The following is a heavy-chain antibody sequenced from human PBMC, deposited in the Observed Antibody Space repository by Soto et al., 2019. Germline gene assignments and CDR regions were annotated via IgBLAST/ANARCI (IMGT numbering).Heavy chain of an antibody. CDR1: GSSIITSYY. CDR3: ARHDWARFYGMDV. CDR2: AYYSGST. D-gene: IGHD2-21*01. J-gene: IGHJ6*02. V-gene: IGHV4-39*01. Sequence: SETLSLTCSVSGSSIITSYYWGWIRQSPGKGLEWIGSAYYSGSTYYNPSLKGRVTKFVDTSKSQFSLMRVSATAADTAVYYCARHDWARFYGMDVWGQGTTVTGSS.